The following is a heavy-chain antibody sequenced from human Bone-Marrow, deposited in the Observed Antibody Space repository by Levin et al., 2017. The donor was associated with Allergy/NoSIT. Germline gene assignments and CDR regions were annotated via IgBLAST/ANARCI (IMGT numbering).Heavy chain of an antibody. V-gene: IGHV3-23*01. Sequence: AGGSLRLSCAASGFTFSNYAMSWVRQAPGKGLEWVSALSGSGGTTYYADSVKGRFTITRDNSKNTLYLQVNSLSAEDTAVYYCAKDWVSFGRVTSLIDSWGQGTLVTVSS. D-gene: IGHD3-10*01. J-gene: IGHJ5*01. CDR2: LSGSGGTT. CDR3: AKDWVSFGRVTSLIDS. CDR1: GFTFSNYA.